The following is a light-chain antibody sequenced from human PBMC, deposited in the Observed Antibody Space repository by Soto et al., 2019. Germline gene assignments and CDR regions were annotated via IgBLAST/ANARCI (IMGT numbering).Light chain of an antibody. CDR2: GAS. CDR1: QTVTSNY. CDR3: QHYGAPPRP. V-gene: IGKV3-20*01. J-gene: IGKJ1*01. Sequence: IVLTQSPDTLSLSPGERATLSCRASQTVTSNYFGWYQQKPGQAPRLFIYGASRRATGIPDRFSGSGSGTDFTLTISRLETEDFAVYFCQHYGAPPRPFGQGTKGDIK.